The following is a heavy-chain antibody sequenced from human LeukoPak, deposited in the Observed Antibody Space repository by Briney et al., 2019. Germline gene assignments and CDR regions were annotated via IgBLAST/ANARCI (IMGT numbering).Heavy chain of an antibody. CDR1: GGTFSSYA. J-gene: IGHJ4*02. CDR3: ARDSGSYYSPGRHFDY. V-gene: IGHV1-69*01. D-gene: IGHD1-26*01. Sequence: SVKLSCKASGGTFSSYAISCLRQAPGQWLELMGGITPIFGTANYAQKFQGRVTITADESASTAYMELSSLRSEDTAVYYCARDSGSYYSPGRHFDYWGQGTLVTVSS. CDR2: ITPIFGTA.